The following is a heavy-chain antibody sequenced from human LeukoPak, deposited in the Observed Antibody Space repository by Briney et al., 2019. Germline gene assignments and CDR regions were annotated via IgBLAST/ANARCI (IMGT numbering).Heavy chain of an antibody. J-gene: IGHJ6*02. CDR3: ARGGIVGAAFEYYYGMDV. CDR1: GYTFTSYG. CDR2: ISAYSGNT. Sequence: GASVKVSCKASGYTFTSYGISWVRQAPGQGLEWMGWISAYSGNTNYAQKLQGRVTMTTDTSTSTAYMELRSLRSDDTAVYYCARGGIVGAAFEYYYGMDVWGQGTTVTVSS. V-gene: IGHV1-18*01. D-gene: IGHD1-26*01.